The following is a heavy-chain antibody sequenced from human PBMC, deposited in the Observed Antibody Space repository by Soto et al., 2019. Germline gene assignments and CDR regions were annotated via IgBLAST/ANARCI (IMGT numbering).Heavy chain of an antibody. CDR2: IYSGGST. D-gene: IGHD3-3*01. J-gene: IGHJ6*03. CDR3: ARVLRGWIGPPPLGRTYYYYYYYMDV. CDR1: GFTVSSNY. V-gene: IGHV3-53*04. Sequence: GGSLRLSCAASGFTVSSNYMSWVRQAPGKGLEWVSVIYSGGSTYYADSVKGRFTISRHNSKNTLYLQMKRLRDEDTAVYYCARVLRGWIGPPPLGRTYYYYYYYMDVWGKGTTVTVSS.